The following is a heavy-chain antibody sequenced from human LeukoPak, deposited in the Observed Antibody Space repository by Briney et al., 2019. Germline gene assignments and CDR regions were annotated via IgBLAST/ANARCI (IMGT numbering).Heavy chain of an antibody. Sequence: SETLSLTCAVYGGSFSGYYWSWIRQPPGKGLEWIGEINHSGSTNSNPSLKSRVTISVDTSKKQLSLKLSSVTDADTAVYYWAREPDQQLGEYYYYYYGMDVWGQGTTVTDSS. D-gene: IGHD6-13*01. CDR2: INHSGST. CDR1: GGSFSGYY. J-gene: IGHJ6*02. CDR3: AREPDQQLGEYYYYYYGMDV. V-gene: IGHV4-34*01.